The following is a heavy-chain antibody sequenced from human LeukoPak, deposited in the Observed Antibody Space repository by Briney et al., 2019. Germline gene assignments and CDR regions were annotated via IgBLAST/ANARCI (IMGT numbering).Heavy chain of an antibody. J-gene: IGHJ3*01. D-gene: IGHD1-26*01. CDR1: GYTFTGYY. CDR2: INPNNGGT. CDR3: AREGYGGGQDFDV. Sequence: ASVKVSCKASGYTFTGYYMHWVRQAPGQGLEWMGWINPNNGGTNYAQKFQGRVTMTRDTSISTAYMDLSSLKSDDTAVYYCAREGYGGGQDFDVWGQGTMVTVSS. V-gene: IGHV1-2*02.